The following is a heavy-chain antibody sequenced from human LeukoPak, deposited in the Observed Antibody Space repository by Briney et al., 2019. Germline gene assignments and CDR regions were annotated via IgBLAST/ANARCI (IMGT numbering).Heavy chain of an antibody. CDR3: AREVISGGYYYGMDV. D-gene: IGHD3-16*02. V-gene: IGHV4-34*01. Sequence: PSETLSLTCAVYGGSFSGYYWSWIRQPPGKGLEWIGEINHSGSTNYNPSLKSRVTISVDTSKNQFSLKLSSVTAADTAVYYCAREVISGGYYYGMDVWGQGTTVTVSS. CDR1: GGSFSGYY. J-gene: IGHJ6*02. CDR2: INHSGST.